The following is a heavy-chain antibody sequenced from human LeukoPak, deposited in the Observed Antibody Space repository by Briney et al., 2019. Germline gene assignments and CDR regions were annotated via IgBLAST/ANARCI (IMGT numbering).Heavy chain of an antibody. V-gene: IGHV5-51*01. CDR3: ARVEGHCSGGNCYYYQGLDV. CDR1: GYRFSSFW. D-gene: IGHD2-15*01. Sequence: GESLKISCKGSGYRFSSFWVGWVRQMPGKGLEWIGIIYPGNSDIRYSASFQGQVTISADRSISTAYLQWSSLKASDTAMYYCARVEGHCSGGNCYYYQGLDVWGEGTTVTVSS. CDR2: IYPGNSDI. J-gene: IGHJ6*04.